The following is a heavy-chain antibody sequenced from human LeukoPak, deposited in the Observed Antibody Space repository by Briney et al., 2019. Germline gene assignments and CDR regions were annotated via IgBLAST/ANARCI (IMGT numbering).Heavy chain of an antibody. CDR3: ARRNFPGVPGLDYYYYMDV. V-gene: IGHV1-18*01. CDR2: ISAYNGNT. J-gene: IGHJ6*03. Sequence: GASVKVSCKASGYTFTSYGISWVRQAPGQGLEWMGWISAYNGNTNYAQKLQGRVTMTTDTSTSTAYMELRSLRSDDTAVYYCARRNFPGVPGLDYYYYMDVWGKGTTVTVSS. D-gene: IGHD3-3*01. CDR1: GYTFTSYG.